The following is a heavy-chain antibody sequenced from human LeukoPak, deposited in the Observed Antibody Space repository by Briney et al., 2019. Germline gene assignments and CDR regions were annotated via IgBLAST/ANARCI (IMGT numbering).Heavy chain of an antibody. CDR3: AMDINGDLFHV. CDR1: GFTFSSYS. Sequence: GGSLRLSCAASGFTFSSYSMNWVRQAPGKGLEWVSSISSSSSYIYYADSVKGRFTISRDNAKNSLYLQMNSLRAEDTAMYYCAMDINGDLFHVWGQGTPVTVSS. J-gene: IGHJ4*02. V-gene: IGHV3-21*01. D-gene: IGHD2-2*03. CDR2: ISSSSSYI.